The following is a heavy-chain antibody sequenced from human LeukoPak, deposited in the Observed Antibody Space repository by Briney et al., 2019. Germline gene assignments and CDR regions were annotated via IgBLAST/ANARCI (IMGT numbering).Heavy chain of an antibody. D-gene: IGHD3-22*01. CDR2: IYYSGST. J-gene: IGHJ4*02. Sequence: SETLSLTCTVSGGSISSYYWSWIRQPPGKGLEWIGYIYYSGSTNYNPSLKSRVIISVDTSKNQFSLKLSSVTAADTAVYYCARDRSGYYDYWGQGTLVTVSS. CDR3: ARDRSGYYDY. V-gene: IGHV4-59*01. CDR1: GGSISSYY.